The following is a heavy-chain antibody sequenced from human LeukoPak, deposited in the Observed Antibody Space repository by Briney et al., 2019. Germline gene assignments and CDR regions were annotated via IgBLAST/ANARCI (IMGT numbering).Heavy chain of an antibody. CDR3: ARDLPITIFGVVTSEYYYYYMDV. D-gene: IGHD3-3*01. J-gene: IGHJ6*03. CDR1: GGSFISFY. V-gene: IGHV4-34*01. Sequence: PSETLSLTCAVYGGSFISFYWSWIRQPPGKGLEWIGEINHGGSTNYNPSLKSRVTISVDTSKNQFSLKLSSVTAADTAVYYCARDLPITIFGVVTSEYYYYYMDVWGKGTTVTVSS. CDR2: INHGGST.